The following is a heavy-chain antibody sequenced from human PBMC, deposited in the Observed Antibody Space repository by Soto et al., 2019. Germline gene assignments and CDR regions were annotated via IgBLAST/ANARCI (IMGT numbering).Heavy chain of an antibody. Sequence: GGSLRLSCAASGFTFSDYAMDWVRQAPGKGLEWVALTSHDERKISYADSVKGRFTISRDNSKNTLYLQMNSLRAEDTAVYYCAKRQDSGSGWPESFDYWGQGTLVTVSS. D-gene: IGHD6-19*01. CDR2: TSHDERKI. CDR1: GFTFSDYA. V-gene: IGHV3-30*02. J-gene: IGHJ4*02. CDR3: AKRQDSGSGWPESFDY.